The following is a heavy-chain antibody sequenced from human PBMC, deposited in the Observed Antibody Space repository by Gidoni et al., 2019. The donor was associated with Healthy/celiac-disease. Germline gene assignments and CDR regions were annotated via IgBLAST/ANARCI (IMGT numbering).Heavy chain of an antibody. D-gene: IGHD4-17*01. CDR1: GFSLSTSGMR. J-gene: IGHJ4*02. CDR3: ARIKDGDYVFDY. V-gene: IGHV2-70*04. Sequence: TLTLTCTSSGFSLSTSGMRVSWIRQPPGKALEWLARIDWDDEKFYSTSLKTRLTISKDTSKNQVVLTMTNVDPVDTATYYCARIKDGDYVFDYWGQGTLVTVSS. CDR2: IDWDDEK.